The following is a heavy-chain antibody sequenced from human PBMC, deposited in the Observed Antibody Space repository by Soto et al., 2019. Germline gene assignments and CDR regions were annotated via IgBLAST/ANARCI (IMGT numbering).Heavy chain of an antibody. J-gene: IGHJ4*02. CDR3: ARHSNRNYGLYYFDF. CDR2: IYYSEST. D-gene: IGHD4-4*01. CDR1: GASISSSFDY. V-gene: IGHV4-61*05. Sequence: SETLSLTCPVSGASISSSFDYWWAWIRRPPGKGLEWIGNIYYSESTKYNPSLRSRVTMSVDTSNNQFSLKVSSVTAADTAVYYCARHSNRNYGLYYFDFWGLGALVTVSS.